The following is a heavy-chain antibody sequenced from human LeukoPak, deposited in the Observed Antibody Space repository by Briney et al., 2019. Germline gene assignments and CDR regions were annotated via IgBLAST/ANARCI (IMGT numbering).Heavy chain of an antibody. CDR2: ISAYNGNT. D-gene: IGHD2-2*01. CDR3: ARDGPDIVVVPAANRSFDY. Sequence: GASVKVSCKASGYTFTSYGISWVRQAPGQGLEWMGWISAYNGNTNYAQKLQGRVTMTTDTSTSTAYMELRSLRSDDTAVYYCARDGPDIVVVPAANRSFDYWGQGTLVTVSS. CDR1: GYTFTSYG. V-gene: IGHV1-18*01. J-gene: IGHJ4*02.